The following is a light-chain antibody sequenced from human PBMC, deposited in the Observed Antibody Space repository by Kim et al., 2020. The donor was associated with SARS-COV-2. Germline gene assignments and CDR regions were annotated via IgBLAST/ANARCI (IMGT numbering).Light chain of an antibody. V-gene: IGKV1-5*03. CDR2: QAS. Sequence: ASVGDRVTITCRASQIIDTFLAWYQQKPGKAPNLLIYQASNLQIGVPSRFSGSGSGAEFTLTISSLQPDDFATYYCQHYIRFPYTFGQGTKVDIK. CDR1: QIIDTF. J-gene: IGKJ2*01. CDR3: QHYIRFPYT.